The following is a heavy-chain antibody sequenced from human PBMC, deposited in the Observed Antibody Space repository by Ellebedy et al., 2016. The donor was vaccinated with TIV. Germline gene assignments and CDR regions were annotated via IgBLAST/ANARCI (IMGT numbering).Heavy chain of an antibody. D-gene: IGHD3-22*01. V-gene: IGHV3-74*01. Sequence: GESLKISCAASGFTFDDYGMSWVRQVPGKGLVWVSRINSDGRNTIYADSVKGRLTISRDNAKNTLYLQMNSLRVEDTAVYYCAREEVSGMDVWGQGTTVTVSS. CDR3: AREEVSGMDV. CDR1: GFTFDDYG. CDR2: INSDGRNT. J-gene: IGHJ6*02.